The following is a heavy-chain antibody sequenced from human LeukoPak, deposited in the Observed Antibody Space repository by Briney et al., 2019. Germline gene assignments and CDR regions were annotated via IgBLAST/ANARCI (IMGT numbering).Heavy chain of an antibody. D-gene: IGHD3-10*01. CDR3: ARAGVRGVTDDAFDI. CDR2: ISSSGSYK. J-gene: IGHJ3*02. CDR1: GFTFRSSS. Sequence: GGSLRLSCTTSGFTFRSSSFNWVRQVPGKGLEWVASISSSGSYKYYADSVDGRFTISRDNAKDSLFLQMDSLRVEDTAVYYCARAGVRGVTDDAFDIWGQGTMVTVSS. V-gene: IGHV3-21*01.